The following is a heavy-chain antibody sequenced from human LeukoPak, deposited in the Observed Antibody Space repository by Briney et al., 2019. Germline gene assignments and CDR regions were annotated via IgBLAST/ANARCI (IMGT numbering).Heavy chain of an antibody. CDR1: GGSISSYY. J-gene: IGHJ5*02. CDR3: ARGGGNQNWFDP. Sequence: SETLSLTCTVSGGSISSYYWSWIRQPPGKGLEWIGYIYYSGSTNYNPSLKSRVTISVDTSKNQFSLKLSPVTAADTAVYYCARGGGNQNWFDPWGQGTLVTVSS. CDR2: IYYSGST. V-gene: IGHV4-59*01. D-gene: IGHD4-23*01.